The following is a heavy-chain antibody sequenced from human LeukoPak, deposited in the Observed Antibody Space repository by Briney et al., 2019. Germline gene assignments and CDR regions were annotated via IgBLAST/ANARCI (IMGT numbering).Heavy chain of an antibody. D-gene: IGHD3-16*01. V-gene: IGHV3-74*01. CDR2: INSDGSST. Sequence: PGGSLRLSCAASGFTLSSYWMHWVRQAPGKGLVWVSRINSDGSSTSYADSVKGRFTISRDNAKNTLYLQMNSLRAEDTAVYYCARGIMITFGGSLDYWGQGTLVTVSS. CDR1: GFTLSSYW. J-gene: IGHJ4*02. CDR3: ARGIMITFGGSLDY.